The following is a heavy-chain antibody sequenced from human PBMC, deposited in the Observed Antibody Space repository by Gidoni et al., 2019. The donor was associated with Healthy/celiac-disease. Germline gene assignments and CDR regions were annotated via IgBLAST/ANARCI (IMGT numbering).Heavy chain of an antibody. Sequence: ANYAQKFQGRVTITADKSTSTAYMELSSLRSEDTAVYYCARDVRVSSSAAFDYWGQGTLVTVSS. J-gene: IGHJ4*02. V-gene: IGHV1-69*06. CDR3: ARDVRVSSSAAFDY. D-gene: IGHD6-6*01. CDR2: A.